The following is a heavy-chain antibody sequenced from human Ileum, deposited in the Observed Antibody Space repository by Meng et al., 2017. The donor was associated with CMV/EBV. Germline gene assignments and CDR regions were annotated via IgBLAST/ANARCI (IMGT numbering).Heavy chain of an antibody. CDR1: GFTFSGHN. J-gene: IGHJ4*02. Sequence: GESLKISCEASGFTFSGHNMDWFRQAPGKGLEWITRTKTKAYNYITEYAASVEGRFTISRDDSKNSLYLQMNSLKTEDTAVYYSTRDSMKGGGFDYWGQGSLVTVSS. CDR3: TRDSMKGGGFDY. V-gene: IGHV3-72*01. D-gene: IGHD3-10*01. CDR2: TKTKAYNYIT.